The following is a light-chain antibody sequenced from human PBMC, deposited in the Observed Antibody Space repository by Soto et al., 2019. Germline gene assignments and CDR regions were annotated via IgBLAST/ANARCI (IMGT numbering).Light chain of an antibody. CDR2: KIS. Sequence: DIVLTQTPLSSPVTLGQPASISCRSSQSLLHSDGHTYLSWLQQRPGQSPRLLIYKISNRFSWVPDRFSGSGAGTDFTLKISRVEAEDVGVYYCMQLTQSITFGQGTRLEIK. V-gene: IGKV2-24*01. CDR1: QSLLHSDGHTY. CDR3: MQLTQSIT. J-gene: IGKJ5*01.